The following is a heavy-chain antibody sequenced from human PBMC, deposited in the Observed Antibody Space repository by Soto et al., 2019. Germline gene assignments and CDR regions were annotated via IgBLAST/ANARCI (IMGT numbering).Heavy chain of an antibody. V-gene: IGHV3-23*01. CDR2: ITGSSAIT. CDR3: ALYYYDSAGYYYFDY. Sequence: GESLKISCAASGFTFSSYAMSWVRQAPGKGLEWVSAITGSSAITYYADSVKGRFTISRDNSENTLYLQMNSLRAEDTAVYYCALYYYDSAGYYYFDYWGQGTLVTVSS. J-gene: IGHJ4*02. CDR1: GFTFSSYA. D-gene: IGHD3-22*01.